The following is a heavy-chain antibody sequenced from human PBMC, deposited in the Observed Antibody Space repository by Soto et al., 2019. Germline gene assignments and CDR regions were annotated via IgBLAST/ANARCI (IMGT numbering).Heavy chain of an antibody. D-gene: IGHD3-3*01. CDR2: ISGSGGST. J-gene: IGHJ4*02. CDR1: GFTFSSYA. V-gene: IGHV3-23*01. CDR3: AKDSGVGRSAYYDFWSGYSYFDY. Sequence: GGSLRLSCAASGFTFSSYAMSWVRQAPGKGLEWVSAISGSGGSTYYADSVKGRFTISRDNSKNTLCLQMNSLRAEDTAVYYCAKDSGVGRSAYYDFWSGYSYFDYWGQGTLVTVSS.